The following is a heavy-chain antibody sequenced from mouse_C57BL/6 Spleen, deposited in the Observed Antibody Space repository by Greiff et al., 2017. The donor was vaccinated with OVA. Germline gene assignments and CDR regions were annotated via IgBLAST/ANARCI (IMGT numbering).Heavy chain of an antibody. CDR3: ARHKDYGSRGWYFDV. CDR2: IWSDGST. J-gene: IGHJ1*03. V-gene: IGHV2-6-1*01. D-gene: IGHD1-1*01. CDR1: GFSLTSYG. Sequence: VQLVESGPGLVAPSQSLSITCTVSGFSLTSYGVHWVRQPPGKGLEWLVVIWSDGSTTYNSALKSRLSISKDNSKSQVFLKMNSLQTDDTAMYYGARHKDYGSRGWYFDVWGTGTTVTVSS.